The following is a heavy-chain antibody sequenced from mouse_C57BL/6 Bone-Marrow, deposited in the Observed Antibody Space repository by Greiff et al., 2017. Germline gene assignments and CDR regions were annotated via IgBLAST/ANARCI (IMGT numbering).Heavy chain of an antibody. CDR1: GYAFSSSW. J-gene: IGHJ3*01. CDR2: IYPGDGDT. Sequence: QVQLKESGPELVKPGASVKISCKASGYAFSSSWMNWVKQRPGKGLEWIGRIYPGDGDTNYNGKFKGKATLTADKSSSTAYMQLSSLTSEDAAVYFCARRRFAYWGQGTLVTVSA. V-gene: IGHV1-82*01. CDR3: ARRRFAY.